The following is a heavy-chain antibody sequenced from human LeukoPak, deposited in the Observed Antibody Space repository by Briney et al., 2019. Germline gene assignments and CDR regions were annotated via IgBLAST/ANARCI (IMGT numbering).Heavy chain of an antibody. CDR3: ARALTRYCSGGSCYLIGH. D-gene: IGHD2-15*01. J-gene: IGHJ1*01. CDR1: GFTFSDYY. V-gene: IGHV3-11*01. Sequence: GGSLRLSCAASGFTFSDYYMSWIRQAPGKGLEWVSYISSSGSTLYYADSVKGRFTISRDNAKNSLYLQMNSLRAEDTAVYYCARALTRYCSGGSCYLIGHWGQGTLVTVSS. CDR2: ISSSGSTL.